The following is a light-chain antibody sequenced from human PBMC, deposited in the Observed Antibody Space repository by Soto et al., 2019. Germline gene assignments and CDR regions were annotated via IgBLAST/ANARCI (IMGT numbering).Light chain of an antibody. J-gene: IGKJ5*01. CDR1: EDINSR. Sequence: DIQMPQSTSSVSASVGDRVTISCRASEDINSRLAWYQQKPWNAPKLLIYAAFILQSGVPSRFSGYGSGTDVTLSISSLQPEDFATYYCQQADSFPITFGQGTRLEIK. CDR3: QQADSFPIT. CDR2: AAF. V-gene: IGKV1-12*01.